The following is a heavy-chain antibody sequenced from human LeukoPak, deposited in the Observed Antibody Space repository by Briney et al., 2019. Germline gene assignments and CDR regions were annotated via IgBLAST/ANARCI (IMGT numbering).Heavy chain of an antibody. CDR3: ARRKEYDYVWGSYPPTSYYYMDV. CDR2: IYYSGST. Sequence: SETLSLTCTVSGGSISSSSYYWGWIRQPPGKGLEWIGSIYYSGSTYYNPSLKSRVTISVDTSKNQFSLKLSSVTAADTAVYYCARRKEYDYVWGSYPPTSYYYMDVWGKGTTVTISS. V-gene: IGHV4-39*01. D-gene: IGHD3-16*02. CDR1: GGSISSSSYY. J-gene: IGHJ6*03.